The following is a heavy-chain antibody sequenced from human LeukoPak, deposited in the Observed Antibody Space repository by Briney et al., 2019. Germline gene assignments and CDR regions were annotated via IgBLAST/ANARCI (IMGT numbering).Heavy chain of an antibody. CDR3: ARVRAPTRYLDY. V-gene: IGHV1-18*01. Sequence: XWGRXXXGQGLEWMGWISAYNGNTNYAQKLQGRVTMTTDTSTSTAYMELRSLRSDDTAVYYCARVRAPTRYLDYWGQGTLVTVSS. J-gene: IGHJ4*02. CDR2: ISAYNGNT. D-gene: IGHD1-1*01.